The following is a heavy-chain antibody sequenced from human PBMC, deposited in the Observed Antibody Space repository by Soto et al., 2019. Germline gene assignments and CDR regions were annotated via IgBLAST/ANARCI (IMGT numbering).Heavy chain of an antibody. CDR1: GFTFSGYG. D-gene: IGHD6-19*01. V-gene: IGHV3-48*01. CDR3: ARRSSGWYMTH. J-gene: IGHJ1*01. Sequence: GGSLRLSCAASGFTFSGYGMNWVRQAPGKGLEWVAYITSGGSAIYYADSVKGRFTISRDNAKNSLYLQMNSLRAEDTAVYYCARRSSGWYMTHWGQGTLVTVSS. CDR2: ITSGGSAI.